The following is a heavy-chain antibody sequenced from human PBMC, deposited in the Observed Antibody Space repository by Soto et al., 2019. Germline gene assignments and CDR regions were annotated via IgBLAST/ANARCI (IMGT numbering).Heavy chain of an antibody. V-gene: IGHV1-2*04. CDR3: ARDIVGGRLDAFDI. CDR2: INPNSGGT. Sequence: QVQLVQSGAEVKKPGDSVKVTCKASGYTFTGYYMHGVRQAPGQGLEWMGWINPNSGGTNYAQKFQGWVSMTRDTSISTAYMELSRLRSDDTAVYYCARDIVGGRLDAFDIWGQGTMVTVSS. D-gene: IGHD1-26*01. CDR1: GYTFTGYY. J-gene: IGHJ3*02.